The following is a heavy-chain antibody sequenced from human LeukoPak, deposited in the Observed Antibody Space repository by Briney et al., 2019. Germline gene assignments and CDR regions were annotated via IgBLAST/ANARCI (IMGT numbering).Heavy chain of an antibody. V-gene: IGHV4-59*12. J-gene: IGHJ4*02. CDR2: IYYSGST. D-gene: IGHD6-13*01. Sequence: SETLSLTCTVSGGSISSYYWSWIRQPPGKGLEWIGYIYYSGSTNYNPSLKSRVTISVDTSKNQFSLQLNSVTPEDTAVYYCARDPGSSSPFDYWGQGTLVTVSS. CDR1: GGSISSYY. CDR3: ARDPGSSSPFDY.